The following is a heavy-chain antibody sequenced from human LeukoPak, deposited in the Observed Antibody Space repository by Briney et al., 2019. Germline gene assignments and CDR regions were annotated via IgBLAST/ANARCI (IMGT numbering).Heavy chain of an antibody. J-gene: IGHJ4*02. V-gene: IGHV3-23*01. CDR1: GFTFTNFD. Sequence: GGSLRLSCAASGFTFTNFDMVWVRQAPGKGLEWVSGISNGGDRAYYADSVKGRFTISRDNSKNTLYLQMNSLRVEDTAVYYCAAKWLLRRYWGQGTLVTVSS. D-gene: IGHD3-22*01. CDR2: ISNGGDRA. CDR3: AAKWLLRRY.